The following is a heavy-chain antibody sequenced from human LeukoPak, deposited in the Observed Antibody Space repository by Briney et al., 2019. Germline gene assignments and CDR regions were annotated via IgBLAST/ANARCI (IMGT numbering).Heavy chain of an antibody. CDR1: GFTFSSYG. Sequence: GGSLRLSCAASGFTFSSYGMHWVRQAPGKGLEWVAVIWYDGSNKYYADSVKGRFTISRDNSKNTLYLQMNSLRAEDTAVYYCAASTMVRGVGYAFDIWGQGTMVTVSS. CDR2: IWYDGSNK. V-gene: IGHV3-33*01. CDR3: AASTMVRGVGYAFDI. J-gene: IGHJ3*02. D-gene: IGHD3-10*01.